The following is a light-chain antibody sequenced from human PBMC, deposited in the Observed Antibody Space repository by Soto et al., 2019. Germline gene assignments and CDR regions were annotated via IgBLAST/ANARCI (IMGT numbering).Light chain of an antibody. V-gene: IGLV6-57*04. CDR1: GGSIANHY. Sequence: NFMLTQPHSVSESPGKTVTISCTRSGGSIANHYVQWYQQRPGSAPTTVIYEDNQRSSGVPDRFSGSIDSSSNSASLTLSGLKTEDEADYYCQSFDSTSVVFGGGTKLTVL. CDR2: EDN. J-gene: IGLJ3*02. CDR3: QSFDSTSVV.